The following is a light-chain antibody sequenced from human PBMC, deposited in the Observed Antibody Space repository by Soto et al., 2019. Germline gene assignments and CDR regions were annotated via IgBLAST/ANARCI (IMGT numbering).Light chain of an antibody. V-gene: IGKV3-11*01. Sequence: EIVLTQSPATLSLSPGERATLSCRASQSVSSYLAWYQQKPGQAPRLLIYDASTRATGIPARFSGSGSGTDFTLTISRLEPEDGAVYYCQQRSDWPPLTFGGGTKVEIK. J-gene: IGKJ4*01. CDR1: QSVSSY. CDR2: DAS. CDR3: QQRSDWPPLT.